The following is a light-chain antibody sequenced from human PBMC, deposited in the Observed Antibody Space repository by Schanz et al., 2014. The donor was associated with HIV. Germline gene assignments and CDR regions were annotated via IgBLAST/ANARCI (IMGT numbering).Light chain of an antibody. V-gene: IGLV2-14*01. Sequence: QSALTQPPSASGSPGQSVTISCTGTSSDVGGYNYVSWYQQHPGKAPKLMIYEGTKRPSGVSNRFSGSQSGNTASLTISGLQAEDEADYYCNSYTSKNTPIFGGGTKVTVL. CDR1: SSDVGGYNY. CDR3: NSYTSKNTPI. J-gene: IGLJ2*01. CDR2: EGT.